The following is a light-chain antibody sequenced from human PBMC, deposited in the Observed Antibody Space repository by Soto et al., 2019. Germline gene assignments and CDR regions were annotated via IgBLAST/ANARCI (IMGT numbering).Light chain of an antibody. CDR2: EVS. CDR3: GSYTNSSNYV. Sequence: QSVLTQPASVSGSPGQSISMSCTGTSSDVGGYNYVSWYQQHPGKAPKLMIYEVSNRPSGVSNRFSGSKSGNTASLTISGLQAEDEADYYCGSYTNSSNYVFGPGTKVTVX. CDR1: SSDVGGYNY. J-gene: IGLJ1*01. V-gene: IGLV2-14*01.